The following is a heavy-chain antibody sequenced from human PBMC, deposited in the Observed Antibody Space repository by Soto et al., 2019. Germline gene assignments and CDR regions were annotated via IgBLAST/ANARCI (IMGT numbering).Heavy chain of an antibody. CDR3: ARDLTVVIDY. J-gene: IGHJ4*02. D-gene: IGHD4-17*01. V-gene: IGHV1-18*01. CDR2: INAYNGNT. Sequence: QVQLVQSGAEVKKPGASVKVSCKASGYTFTSYGISWVRQAPGQGLEWMGWINAYNGNTNYAQKFQGRVNMTTETSKITAYMERSSLRSEDTAMYSCARDLTVVIDYWGQITLITGSS. CDR1: GYTFTSYG.